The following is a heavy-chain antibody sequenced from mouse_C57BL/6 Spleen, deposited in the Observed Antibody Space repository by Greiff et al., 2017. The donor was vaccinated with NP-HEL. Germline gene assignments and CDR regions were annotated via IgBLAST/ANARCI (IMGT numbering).Heavy chain of an antibody. Sequence: VQLQQPGAELVKPGASVKLSCKASGYTFTSYWMHWVKQRPGQGLEWIGMIHPNSGSTNYNEKFKSKATLTVDKSSSTAYMQLSSLTSEDSAVDYCAREDGNYHYAMDYWGQGTSVTVSS. J-gene: IGHJ4*01. CDR1: GYTFTSYW. CDR3: AREDGNYHYAMDY. CDR2: IHPNSGST. V-gene: IGHV1-64*01. D-gene: IGHD2-1*01.